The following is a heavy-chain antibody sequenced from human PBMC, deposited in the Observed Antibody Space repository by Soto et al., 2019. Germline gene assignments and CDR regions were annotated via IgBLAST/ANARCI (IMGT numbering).Heavy chain of an antibody. J-gene: IGHJ3*02. V-gene: IGHV4-59*01. CDR1: GGSISSYY. Sequence: PSETLSLTCTVSGGSISSYYWSWIRQPPGKGLEWIGYIYYSGSTNYNPSLKSRVTISVDTSKNQFSLKLSSVTAADTAVYYCARDTPDNAFDIWGQGTMVTVS. D-gene: IGHD3-22*01. CDR3: ARDTPDNAFDI. CDR2: IYYSGST.